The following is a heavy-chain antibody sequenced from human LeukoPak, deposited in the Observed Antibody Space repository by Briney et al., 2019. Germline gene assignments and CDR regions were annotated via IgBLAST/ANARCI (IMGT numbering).Heavy chain of an antibody. CDR1: GFTFSSYA. J-gene: IGHJ4*02. D-gene: IGHD1-26*01. Sequence: PGGSLRLSCAASGFTFSSYAMHWVRQAPGKGLEWVAVISYDGSNKYYADSVKGRFTISRDNSKNTLYLQMNSLRAEDTAVYYCASYSGSYFDYWGQGTLVTVSS. CDR2: ISYDGSNK. V-gene: IGHV3-30*01. CDR3: ASYSGSYFDY.